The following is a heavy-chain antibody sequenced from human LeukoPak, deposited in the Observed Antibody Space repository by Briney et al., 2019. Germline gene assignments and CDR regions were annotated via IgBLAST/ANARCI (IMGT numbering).Heavy chain of an antibody. V-gene: IGHV3-15*01. J-gene: IGHJ4*02. Sequence: GSLRLSCAASGFTFSNAWMRWVRQAPGKGLEWVGRIKSKTDGGTTDYAAPVKGRFTISRDDSKNTLYLQMNSLKTEDTAVYYCTTGLFSSGWYEDYWGQGTLVTVSS. CDR1: GFTFSNAW. CDR3: TTGLFSSGWYEDY. D-gene: IGHD6-19*01. CDR2: IKSKTDGGTT.